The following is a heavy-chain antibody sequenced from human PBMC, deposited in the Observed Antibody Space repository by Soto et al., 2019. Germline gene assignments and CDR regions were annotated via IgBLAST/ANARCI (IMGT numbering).Heavy chain of an antibody. J-gene: IGHJ5*02. CDR2: IYTSGST. V-gene: IGHV4-4*07. CDR3: ARAIQALHGGNWFDP. Sequence: SETLSLTCTVSGGSISSYYWSWIRQPAGKGLEWIGRIYTSGSTNYNPSLKSRVTMSVDTSKNQFSLKLSPVTAADTAVYYCARAIQALHGGNWFDPWGQGTLVTVSA. D-gene: IGHD3-16*01. CDR1: GGSISSYY.